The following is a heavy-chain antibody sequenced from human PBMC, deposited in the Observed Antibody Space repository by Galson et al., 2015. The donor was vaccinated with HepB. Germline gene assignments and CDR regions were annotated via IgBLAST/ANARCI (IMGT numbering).Heavy chain of an antibody. V-gene: IGHV3-7*03. CDR3: ASELRYFDSNYFDY. J-gene: IGHJ4*02. CDR2: IKQDGSEK. CDR1: GFTFSSYW. Sequence: SLRLSCAASGFTFSSYWMSWVRQAPGKGLEWVANIKQDGSEKYYVDSVKGRFTISRDNAKNSLYLQMNSLRAEDTAVYYCASELRYFDSNYFDYWGQGTLVTVSS. D-gene: IGHD3-9*01.